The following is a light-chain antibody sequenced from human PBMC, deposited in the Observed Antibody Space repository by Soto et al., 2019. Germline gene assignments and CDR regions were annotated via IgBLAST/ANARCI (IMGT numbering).Light chain of an antibody. CDR1: QSISSNH. Sequence: EIVLTQSPGTLSVSPGDRATLSCRASQSISSNHIAWYQQKPGQAPSLLIYGASSRATGIPDRFSGSGAGTDVTLTISGLEGEDSAIYAGQQYVSWNFGQGAKVEI. J-gene: IGKJ1*01. CDR3: QQYVSWN. CDR2: GAS. V-gene: IGKV3-20*01.